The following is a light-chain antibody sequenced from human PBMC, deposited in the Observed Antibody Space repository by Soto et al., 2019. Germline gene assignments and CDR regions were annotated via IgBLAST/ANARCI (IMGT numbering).Light chain of an antibody. Sequence: EIVMTQSPLSLPVTPGEPASISCRSSQSLLQSNGYNCLDWYLQKPGQSPQLLIYLGSNRASGVHDRFSGSGSGTYFTLKISRVEAEAVGVYYCMQALQSPLTFGGGTKVEIK. J-gene: IGKJ4*01. CDR2: LGS. V-gene: IGKV2-28*01. CDR3: MQALQSPLT. CDR1: QSLLQSNGYNC.